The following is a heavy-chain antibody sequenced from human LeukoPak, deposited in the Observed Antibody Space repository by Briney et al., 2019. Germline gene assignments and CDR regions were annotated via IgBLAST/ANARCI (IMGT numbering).Heavy chain of an antibody. D-gene: IGHD3-10*01. CDR3: ARSMVRGVISPTALDY. CDR2: IIPIFGTA. V-gene: IGHV1-69*01. J-gene: IGHJ4*02. CDR1: GGTFSSYA. Sequence: SVKVSCKASGGTFSSYAISWVRQAPGQGLEWMGGIIPIFGTANYAQKFQGRVTITADESTSTAYMELSSLRSEDTAVYYWARSMVRGVISPTALDYWGQGTLVTVSS.